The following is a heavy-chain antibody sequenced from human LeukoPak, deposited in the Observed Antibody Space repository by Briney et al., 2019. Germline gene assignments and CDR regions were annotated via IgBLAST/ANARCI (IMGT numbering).Heavy chain of an antibody. CDR2: ISGNGGST. D-gene: IGHD3-3*01. CDR3: VKAQYDFWSGLDY. CDR1: GFTFSRYP. Sequence: PGGSLRLSCSASGFTFSRYPMHWVRQAPGKGLEYVSAISGNGGSTYYADSVKGRFTISRDNSKNTLYLQMSSLRTEETAIYYCVKAQYDFWSGLDYWGQGTLVTVSS. J-gene: IGHJ4*02. V-gene: IGHV3-64D*09.